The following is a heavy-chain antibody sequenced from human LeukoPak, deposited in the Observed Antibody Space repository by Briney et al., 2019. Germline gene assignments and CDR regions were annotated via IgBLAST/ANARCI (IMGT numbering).Heavy chain of an antibody. J-gene: IGHJ3*02. CDR2: IYSGGST. CDR3: ASYRYGSAFACDI. CDR1: GFTVSTNY. D-gene: IGHD6-6*01. Sequence: GGSLRLSCGVSGFTVSTNYLSGVRQAPGKGLEWVSIIYSGGSTYYADSVKGRFTISRDNSKNTLYLQMNSLRAEDTAVYYCASYRYGSAFACDIWRRGTMVTVSS. V-gene: IGHV3-66*01.